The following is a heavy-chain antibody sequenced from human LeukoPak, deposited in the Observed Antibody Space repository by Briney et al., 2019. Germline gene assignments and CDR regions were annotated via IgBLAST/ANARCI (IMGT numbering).Heavy chain of an antibody. CDR3: ARVSGENDDAFDI. D-gene: IGHD3-10*01. V-gene: IGHV1-8*01. J-gene: IGHJ3*02. Sequence: GASVKVSCKASGYTFTSYDINWVRQATGQGLEWMGWMNPNSGNTGYAQKFQGRVTMTRNTSISTAYMELSSLRSEDAAVYYCARVSGENDDAFDIWGQGTMVTVSS. CDR2: MNPNSGNT. CDR1: GYTFTSYD.